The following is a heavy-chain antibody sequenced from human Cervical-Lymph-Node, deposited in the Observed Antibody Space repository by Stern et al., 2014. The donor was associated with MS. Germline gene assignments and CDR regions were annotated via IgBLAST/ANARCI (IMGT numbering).Heavy chain of an antibody. CDR1: GGSISSGGFY. CDR3: ARSGGYCSGGKCDSFDY. J-gene: IGHJ4*02. CDR2: IFYSGST. V-gene: IGHV4-31*03. D-gene: IGHD2-15*01. Sequence: QVQLVESGPGLAKPSQTLSLTCTVSGGSISSGGFYWNWIRQHPGKGLEWIGYIFYSGSTYYNPSLKSRVTMSVDTSKNQFSLKLSSLTAADTAVYYCARSGGYCSGGKCDSFDYWGQGTLVTVSS.